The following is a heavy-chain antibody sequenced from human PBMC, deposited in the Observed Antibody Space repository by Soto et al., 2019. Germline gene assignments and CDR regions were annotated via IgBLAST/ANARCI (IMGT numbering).Heavy chain of an antibody. D-gene: IGHD3-22*01. CDR1: GLTFSSYW. CDR2: INSDGSST. J-gene: IGHJ4*02. V-gene: IGHV3-74*01. Sequence: PGGSLRLSCAASGLTFSSYWMHWVRQAPGKGLVWVSRINSDGSSTSYADSVKGRFTISRDNAKNTLYLQMNSLRAEDTAVYYCARDYATMIVVNNFDYWGQGTLVTVSS. CDR3: ARDYATMIVVNNFDY.